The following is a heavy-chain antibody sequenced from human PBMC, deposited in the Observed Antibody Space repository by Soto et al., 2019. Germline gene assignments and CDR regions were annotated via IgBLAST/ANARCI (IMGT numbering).Heavy chain of an antibody. V-gene: IGHV4-30-4*01. CDR3: ARGVRGVQMVDY. CDR2: IYYSGST. Sequence: QVQLQESGPGLVKPSQTLSLTCTVSGGSISSGDYYWSWIRQPPGKGLEWIGYIYYSGSTYYNPSHKSRVIRSVDASKNQFSLKLSSVTAADTAVYCCARGVRGVQMVDYWGQGTLVTVSS. D-gene: IGHD3-10*01. J-gene: IGHJ4*02. CDR1: GGSISSGDYY.